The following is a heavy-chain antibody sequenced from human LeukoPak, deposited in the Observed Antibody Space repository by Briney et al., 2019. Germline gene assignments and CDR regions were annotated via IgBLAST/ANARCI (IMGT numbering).Heavy chain of an antibody. V-gene: IGHV1-69*01. J-gene: IGHJ6*04. Sequence: SVKVSCKASGGTFSSYAISWVRQAPGQGLEWTGGIIPIFGTANYAQKFQGRVTITADESTSTAYMELSSLRSEDTAVYYCASTVVVPAATYYGMDVWGKGTTVTVSS. CDR2: IIPIFGTA. CDR1: GGTFSSYA. CDR3: ASTVVVPAATYYGMDV. D-gene: IGHD2-2*01.